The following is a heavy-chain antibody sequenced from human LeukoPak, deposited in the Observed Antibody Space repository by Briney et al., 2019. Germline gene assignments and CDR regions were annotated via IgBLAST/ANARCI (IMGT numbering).Heavy chain of an antibody. D-gene: IGHD5-18*01. CDR2: IYYSGST. CDR1: GGSISSSSYY. V-gene: IGHV4-39*01. J-gene: IGHJ4*02. Sequence: SETLSLTCTVSGGSISSSSYYWGWIRRPPGKGLEWIGSIYYSGSTYYNPSLKSRVTISVDTSKNQFSLKPSSVTAADTAVYYCAVDTAMDPDYWGQGTLVTVSS. CDR3: AVDTAMDPDY.